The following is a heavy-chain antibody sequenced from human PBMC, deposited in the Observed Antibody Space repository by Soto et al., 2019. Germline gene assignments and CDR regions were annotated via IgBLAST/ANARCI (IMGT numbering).Heavy chain of an antibody. CDR1: GFTFSNLW. CDR2: IGPDGSNM. CDR3: VRDNNWSYDY. D-gene: IGHD1-1*01. J-gene: IGHJ4*02. V-gene: IGHV3-74*01. Sequence: GGSLRLSCAASASGFTFSNLWMHWVRQAPGKGLVWVSHIGPDGSNMRDADSVQGRFTISRDNARNTLYLQMNSLRDEDTAVYYRVRDNNWSYDYWGQGILVTVSS.